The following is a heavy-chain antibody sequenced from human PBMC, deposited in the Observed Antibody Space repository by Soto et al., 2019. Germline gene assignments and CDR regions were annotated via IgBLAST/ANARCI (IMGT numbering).Heavy chain of an antibody. CDR1: GFTFGGYW. J-gene: IGHJ4*01. D-gene: IGHD2-2*01. CDR2: ITHDGSAT. Sequence: EVQLVESGGGLAQPGGSLRLSCEGSGFTFGGYWMHWVRQVPGQGLVWVSCITHDGSATYYADSVKGRFTISRDNAKNTLYLQMNNLRADDTAVYYCTRDEEGPGGTSDYWGQGTLVTV. CDR3: TRDEEGPGGTSDY. V-gene: IGHV3-74*01.